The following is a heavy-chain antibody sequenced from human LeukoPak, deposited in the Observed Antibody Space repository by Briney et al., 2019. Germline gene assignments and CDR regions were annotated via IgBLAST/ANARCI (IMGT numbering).Heavy chain of an antibody. J-gene: IGHJ5*02. CDR2: IYYSGNT. V-gene: IGHV4-31*03. D-gene: IGHD2-15*01. CDR1: GGSISSGGYY. CDR3: ARGGYCSGGSCYSSSVTT. Sequence: SETLSFTCTVSGGSISSGGYYWSWIRQHPGKGLEWIGYIYYSGNTYYNPSFKSRVTISVDTSKNQFSLKLSFVTAADTAVYYCARGGYCSGGSCYSSSVTTWGQGTLVTVSS.